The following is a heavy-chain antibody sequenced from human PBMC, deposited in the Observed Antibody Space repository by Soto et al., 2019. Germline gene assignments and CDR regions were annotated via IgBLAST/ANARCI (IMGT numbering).Heavy chain of an antibody. D-gene: IGHD6-19*01. CDR2: IIPMFRKA. CDR3: AREMGPGGWYSENDY. CDR1: GGTFSRHS. J-gene: IGHJ4*01. V-gene: IGHV1-69*01. Sequence: SVKVSSKASGGTFSRHSISWVRQAPGQGLERMGGIIPMFRKANHAQKFQGRVTITAAESTSTVYMELSSLRSEDTAISYCAREMGPGGWYSENDYWG.